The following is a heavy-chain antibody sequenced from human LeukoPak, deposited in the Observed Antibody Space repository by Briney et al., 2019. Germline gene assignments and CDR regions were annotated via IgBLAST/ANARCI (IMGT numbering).Heavy chain of an antibody. D-gene: IGHD6-13*01. CDR1: GFTVSSNY. CDR3: ARGPSIAAAGTGDY. J-gene: IGHJ4*02. V-gene: IGHV3-53*01. CDR2: IYSGGST. Sequence: TGGSLRLSCAASGFTVSSNYMSWVRQAPGKGLEWVSVIYSGGSTYYADSVKGRFTISRDNSKNTLYLQMNSLRAEDTAVYYCARGPSIAAAGTGDYWGQGTLVTVSS.